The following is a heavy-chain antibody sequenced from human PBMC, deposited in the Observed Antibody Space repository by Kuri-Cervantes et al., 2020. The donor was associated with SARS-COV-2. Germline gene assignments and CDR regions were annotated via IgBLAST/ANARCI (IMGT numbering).Heavy chain of an antibody. CDR1: GFTFSSYG. Sequence: GESLKISCAASGFTFSSYGMHWVRQAPGKELEWVAFIRYDGSNKYYADSVKGRFTISRDNSKNTLYLQMNSLRAEDMALYYCAKGGTSSSSLYFQHWGQGTLVTVSS. J-gene: IGHJ1*01. D-gene: IGHD6-6*01. CDR2: IRYDGSNK. V-gene: IGHV3-30*02. CDR3: AKGGTSSSSLYFQH.